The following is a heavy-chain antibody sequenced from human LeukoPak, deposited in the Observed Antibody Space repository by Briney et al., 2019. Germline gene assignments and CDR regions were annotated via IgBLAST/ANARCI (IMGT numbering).Heavy chain of an antibody. V-gene: IGHV3-33*01. CDR1: GFTFSSYD. D-gene: IGHD3-10*01. CDR3: ARDSSGIGYFDY. Sequence: GGSLRLSCAASGFTFSSYDMHWVRQAPGKGLEWVAVIWYDGSNKYYADSVKGRFTISRDNSKNTLYLQMNSLRAEDTAVYYCARDSSGIGYFDYWGQGTLVTVSS. CDR2: IWYDGSNK. J-gene: IGHJ4*02.